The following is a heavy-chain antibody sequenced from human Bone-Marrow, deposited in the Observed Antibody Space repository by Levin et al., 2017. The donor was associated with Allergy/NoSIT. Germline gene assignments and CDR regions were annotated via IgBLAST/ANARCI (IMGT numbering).Heavy chain of an antibody. V-gene: IGHV3-30*18. J-gene: IGHJ6*01. CDR2: ISSDGYNK. Sequence: QPGGSLRLSCAASSFTFSNYDVHWVRQAPGKGLEWVAVISSDGYNKYYADSVKGRFTISRDNSKNTLSLQMNSLRPEDAAVYYCAKTLPYYGSGKEGNYYYDLDVWGQGTTVTVSS. CDR1: SFTFSNYD. D-gene: IGHD3-10*01. CDR3: AKTLPYYGSGKEGNYYYDLDV.